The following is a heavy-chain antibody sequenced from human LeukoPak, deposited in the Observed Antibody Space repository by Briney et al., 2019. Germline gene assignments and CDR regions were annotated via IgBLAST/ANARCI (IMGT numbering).Heavy chain of an antibody. CDR2: ISGSGGST. CDR1: GFTFSSYA. V-gene: IGHV3-23*01. Sequence: GGSLRLSCAASGFTFSSYAMSRVRQAPGKGLEWVSAISGSGGSTYYADSVKGRFTISRDNSKNTLYLQMNSLRAEDTAVYYCARDRVAARQWGYYYMDVWGKGTTVTVSS. CDR3: ARDRVAARQWGYYYMDV. J-gene: IGHJ6*03. D-gene: IGHD6-6*01.